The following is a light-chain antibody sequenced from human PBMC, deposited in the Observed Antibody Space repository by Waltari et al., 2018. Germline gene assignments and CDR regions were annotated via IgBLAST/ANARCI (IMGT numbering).Light chain of an antibody. J-gene: IGLJ2*01. CDR3: QSADSSGTYVV. CDR2: KDR. CDR1: ALPKQY. Sequence: SFELTHPPSVPVSPGPTPRITCAGDALPKQYAYWYQQKPGQAPVLVIYKDRERPSGIPERFSGSSSGTTVTLTISGVQAEDEADYYCQSADSSGTYVVFGGGTKLTVL. V-gene: IGLV3-25*03.